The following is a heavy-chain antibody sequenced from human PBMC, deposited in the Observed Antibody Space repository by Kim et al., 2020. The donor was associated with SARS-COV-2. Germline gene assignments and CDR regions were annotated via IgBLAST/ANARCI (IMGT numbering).Heavy chain of an antibody. J-gene: IGHJ5*02. Sequence: PSLKSRVTISVDTSKNQFSLKVRSVTAADTAVYYCARYRIAAAGQNWFDPWGQGTLVTVSS. V-gene: IGHV4-4*09. D-gene: IGHD6-13*01. CDR3: ARYRIAAAGQNWFDP.